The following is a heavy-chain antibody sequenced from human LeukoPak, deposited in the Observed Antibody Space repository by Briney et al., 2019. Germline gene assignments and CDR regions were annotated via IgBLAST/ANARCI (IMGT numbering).Heavy chain of an antibody. CDR1: GYTFTSYD. J-gene: IGHJ4*02. Sequence: ASVKVSCKASGYTFTSYDINWVRQATGQGLEWMGWISAYNGNTNYAQKLQGRVTMTTDTSTSTAYMELRSLRSDDTAVYYCARDSRYGSGSFPHDYWGQGTLVTVSS. D-gene: IGHD3-10*01. CDR2: ISAYNGNT. CDR3: ARDSRYGSGSFPHDY. V-gene: IGHV1-18*01.